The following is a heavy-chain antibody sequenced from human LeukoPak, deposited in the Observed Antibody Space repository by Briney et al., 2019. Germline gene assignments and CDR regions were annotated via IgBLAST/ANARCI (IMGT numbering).Heavy chain of an antibody. D-gene: IGHD6-19*01. CDR1: GGSIRSSYYY. J-gene: IGHJ4*02. CDR2: IYDSGST. V-gene: IGHV4-39*01. CDR3: ARGGSGWWPRYFDY. Sequence: SETLSLTCTVSGGSIRSSYYYWGWIRQPPGKGLEWIGSIYDSGSTYYNPSLKSRVTISVDTSKNQFSLKLNSVTAADTAVYYCARGGSGWWPRYFDYWGQGTLVTVSS.